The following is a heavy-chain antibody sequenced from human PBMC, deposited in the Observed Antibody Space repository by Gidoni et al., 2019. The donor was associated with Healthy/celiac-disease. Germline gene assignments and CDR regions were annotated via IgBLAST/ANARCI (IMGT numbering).Heavy chain of an antibody. V-gene: IGHV5-51*03. CDR2: IYPGDYDT. CDR3: ARYAYDILTGYYRHFDY. D-gene: IGHD3-9*01. Sequence: EVQLVQSGAEVKKPGESLKISCTGSGYSFTSYWIGWVRQMPGKGLEWMGIIYPGDYDTRYSPSFQGQVTISADKSISTAYLQWSSLKASDTAMYYCARYAYDILTGYYRHFDYWGQGTLVTVSS. J-gene: IGHJ4*02. CDR1: GYSFTSYW.